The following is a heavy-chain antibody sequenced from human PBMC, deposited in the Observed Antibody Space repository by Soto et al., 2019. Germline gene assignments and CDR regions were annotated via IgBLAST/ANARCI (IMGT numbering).Heavy chain of an antibody. Sequence: ASVKVSCKASGYTFTSYGISWVRQAPGQGLEWMGWISAYNGNTNYAQKLQGRVTMTTDTSTSTAYMELRSLRSDDTAVYYCARDRSPFYLTIFGVVTIASMAVWGQGTTVTVSS. CDR3: ARDRSPFYLTIFGVVTIASMAV. CDR1: GYTFTSYG. V-gene: IGHV1-18*01. CDR2: ISAYNGNT. J-gene: IGHJ6*02. D-gene: IGHD3-3*01.